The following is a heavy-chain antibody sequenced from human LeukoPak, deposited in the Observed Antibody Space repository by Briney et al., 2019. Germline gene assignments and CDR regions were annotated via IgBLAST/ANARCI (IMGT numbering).Heavy chain of an antibody. CDR3: ARLDSSGYGYFDS. D-gene: IGHD3-22*01. J-gene: IGHJ4*02. CDR2: IYYSGST. CDR1: DGSISSYY. Sequence: SETLSLTCTVSDGSISSYYWNWLRQPPGKGLEWIGCIYYSGSTNYNPSLKSRVTISVDTSKNQFSLRLSSVTAADTAVYYCARLDSSGYGYFDSWGQGTLVTVSS. V-gene: IGHV4-59*01.